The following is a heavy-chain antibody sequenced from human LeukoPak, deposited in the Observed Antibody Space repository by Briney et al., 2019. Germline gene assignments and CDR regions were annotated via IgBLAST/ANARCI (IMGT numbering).Heavy chain of an antibody. CDR1: GYTFTNYY. D-gene: IGHD2-21*01. CDR2: INPSGGST. CDR3: ARDESISILWW. Sequence: ASVKVSCKASGYTFTNYYMHWGRQAPGQGLEWMGIINPSGGSTNYAQKFQGRVTMTRDTSTSTVYMELSSLRSEDTAVYYCARDESISILWWWGQGTLVTVSS. V-gene: IGHV1-46*01. J-gene: IGHJ1*01.